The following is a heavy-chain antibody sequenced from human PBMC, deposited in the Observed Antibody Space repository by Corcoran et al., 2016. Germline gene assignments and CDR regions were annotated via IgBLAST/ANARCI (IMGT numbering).Heavy chain of an antibody. CDR3: ARASGSYDSGGYFDY. Sequence: EVQLVESGGGLVQPGGSLRLSCAASGFTFSSYWMHWVRQAPGKGLVWVSRISTDGSGTSYADSVKGRFTISRENAKNTLFLQMNSLRAEDTAVVYCARASGSYDSGGYFDYWGQGALVAVSS. V-gene: IGHV3-74*01. D-gene: IGHD3-22*01. J-gene: IGHJ4*02. CDR2: ISTDGSGT. CDR1: GFTFSSYW.